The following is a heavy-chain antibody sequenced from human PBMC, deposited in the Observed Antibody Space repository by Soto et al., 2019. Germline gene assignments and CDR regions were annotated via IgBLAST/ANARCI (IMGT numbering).Heavy chain of an antibody. V-gene: IGHV1-69*12. CDR2: IIPIFGTV. CDR3: AKGAVAGTPTSYYYYGMDV. J-gene: IGHJ6*02. Sequence: QVQLLQSGAEVKKPGSSVRVSCEASGGTFRTYAISWVRQAPGQGLEWMGEIIPIFGTVNYAQKFQGRVTITADESTTTVYMDLRSRSSEDTAVYYCAKGAVAGTPTSYYYYGMDVWGQGTTVTVSS. CDR1: GGTFRTYA. D-gene: IGHD6-19*01.